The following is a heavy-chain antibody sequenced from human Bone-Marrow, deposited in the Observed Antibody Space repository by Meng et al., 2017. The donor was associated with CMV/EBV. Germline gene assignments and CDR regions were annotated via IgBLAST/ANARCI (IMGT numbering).Heavy chain of an antibody. V-gene: IGHV4-39*07. Sequence: SETLSLTCTVSGGSISSSSYYWGWIRQPPGKGLEWIGSIYYSGSTYYNPSLKSRVTISVDTSKNQFSLKLSSVTAADTAVYYCASYRLTMVRGVISGGYYGMDVWGQGTTVTVSS. CDR3: ASYRLTMVRGVISGGYYGMDV. CDR2: IYYSGST. D-gene: IGHD3-10*01. J-gene: IGHJ6*02. CDR1: GGSISSSSYY.